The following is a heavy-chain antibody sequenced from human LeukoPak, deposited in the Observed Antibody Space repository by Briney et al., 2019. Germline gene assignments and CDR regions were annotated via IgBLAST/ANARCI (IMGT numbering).Heavy chain of an antibody. V-gene: IGHV3-30*18. CDR3: AKDDIVVVPAAISVGVDY. D-gene: IGHD2-2*01. Sequence: GGSLRLSCAASGFTFSSYGMHWVRQAPGKGLEWGAVISYDGSNKYYAASVKGRFTISRDNSKNTLYLQMNSLRAEDTAVYYCAKDDIVVVPAAISVGVDYWGQGTLVTVSS. CDR1: GFTFSSYG. CDR2: ISYDGSNK. J-gene: IGHJ4*02.